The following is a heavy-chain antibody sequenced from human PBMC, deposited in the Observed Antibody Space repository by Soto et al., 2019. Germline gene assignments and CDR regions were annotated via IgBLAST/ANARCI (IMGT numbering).Heavy chain of an antibody. CDR1: GFTFSSYA. V-gene: IGHV3-23*01. Sequence: GGSLRLSCAASGFTFSSYAMSWVRQAPGKGLEWVSAISGSGGSTYYADSVKGRFTISRDNSKNTLYLQMNSLRAEDTAVYYCAKDLLWFGELLYRSFGYWGQGTLVTVSS. D-gene: IGHD3-10*01. CDR2: ISGSGGST. J-gene: IGHJ4*02. CDR3: AKDLLWFGELLYRSFGY.